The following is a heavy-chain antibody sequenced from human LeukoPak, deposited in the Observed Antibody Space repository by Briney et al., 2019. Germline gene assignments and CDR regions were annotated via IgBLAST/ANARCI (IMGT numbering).Heavy chain of an antibody. V-gene: IGHV3-33*01. CDR3: ARDVGDAFDI. CDR1: GLPFSSYG. Sequence: GGSLRLSCAASGLPFSSYGMHWVRQAPGKGLEWVAVIWYDGSKTYYADSVKGRFTISRDNSKNTLYLQMDSLRAEDTAVYYFARDVGDAFDIWGQGTVVTVSS. D-gene: IGHD1-26*01. CDR2: IWYDGSKT. J-gene: IGHJ3*02.